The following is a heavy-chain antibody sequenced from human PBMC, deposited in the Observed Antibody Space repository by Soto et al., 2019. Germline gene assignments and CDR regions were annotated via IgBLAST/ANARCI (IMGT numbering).Heavy chain of an antibody. J-gene: IGHJ5*02. CDR2: FIPVLGVT. CDR3: ARGAAAAGPWYNWFDP. V-gene: IGHV1-69*02. Sequence: QVQLVQSGAEVKKPGSSVKVSCRASGGTFNSYTISWVRQAPGQGLEWLGRFIPVLGVTNYAQKFQGRVTLTADKSTSTAYMELNNLTSEDTAVYYWARGAAAAGPWYNWFDPWGQGTLVTVSS. CDR1: GGTFNSYT. D-gene: IGHD6-13*01.